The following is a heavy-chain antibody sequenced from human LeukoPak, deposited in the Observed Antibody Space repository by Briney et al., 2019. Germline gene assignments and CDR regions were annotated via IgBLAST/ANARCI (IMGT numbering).Heavy chain of an antibody. CDR3: ASAPFDAWNGYFPYYMDV. CDR2: ISAYNGNT. D-gene: IGHD3-3*01. J-gene: IGHJ6*03. V-gene: IGHV1-18*01. CDR1: GYTFTSYG. Sequence: ASVKVSCKASGYTFTSYGISWVRQAPGQGLEWRGWISAYNGNTNYAQKLQGRVTMTTDTSTSTAYMELRSLRSDDTAVYYCASAPFDAWNGYFPYYMDVWGKGTTVTVSS.